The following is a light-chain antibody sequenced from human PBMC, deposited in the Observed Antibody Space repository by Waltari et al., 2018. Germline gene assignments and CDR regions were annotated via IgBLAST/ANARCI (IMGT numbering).Light chain of an antibody. CDR1: QSVLYSSNNQNY. CDR2: WAS. CDR3: QQYYSTPYT. J-gene: IGKJ2*01. Sequence: DIVMTQSPDSLAVSLGERATINCKSSQSVLYSSNNQNYSAWFQQKPGKPPHLLIYWASTRESGVPDRFSGSGSGTDFTLTISSLQAEDVAVYYCQQYYSTPYTFGQGTKLEIK. V-gene: IGKV4-1*01.